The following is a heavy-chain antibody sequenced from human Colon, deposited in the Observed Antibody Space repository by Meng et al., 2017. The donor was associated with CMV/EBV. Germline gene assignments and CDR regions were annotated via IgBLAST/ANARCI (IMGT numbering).Heavy chain of an antibody. Sequence: KVSCKGSGYSFTSHWIGWVRQMPGKGLEGMGIIYPGDSATRYSPYFQGQVTISADRSISTVYLQWSSLKAADTAMYYCAGGMVRRTGLAAIDYWGQGTLVTVSS. CDR2: IYPGDSAT. V-gene: IGHV5-51*01. J-gene: IGHJ4*02. D-gene: IGHD3-10*01. CDR3: AGGMVRRTGLAAIDY. CDR1: GYSFTSHW.